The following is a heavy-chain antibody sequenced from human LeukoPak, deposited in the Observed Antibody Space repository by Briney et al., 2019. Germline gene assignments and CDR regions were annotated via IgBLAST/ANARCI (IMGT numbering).Heavy chain of an antibody. CDR3: AREGSSGWTAGYYYGMDV. V-gene: IGHV3-30-3*01. CDR1: GFTFSSYA. D-gene: IGHD6-19*01. CDR2: ISYDGSNK. J-gene: IGHJ6*02. Sequence: PGGSLRLSCAASGFTFSSYAMHWVRQAPGKGLEWVAVISYDGSNKYYADSAKGRFTISRDNSKNTLYLQMNSLRAEDTAVYYCAREGSSGWTAGYYYGMDVWGQGTTVTVSS.